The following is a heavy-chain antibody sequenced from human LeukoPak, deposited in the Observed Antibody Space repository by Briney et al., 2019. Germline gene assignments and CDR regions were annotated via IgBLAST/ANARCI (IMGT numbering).Heavy chain of an antibody. J-gene: IGHJ6*02. Sequence: GESLKISCKVSGYSFPSYWITWVRQVPGKGVWWMGRIAPSDSYTNYNPSFEGHVTMSVEKSITTVYLQWSSLKASDTAMYYCVRRLSCSGGSCFGGLFHYGMDVWGQGTTVTVSS. CDR2: IAPSDSYT. D-gene: IGHD2-15*01. CDR3: VRRLSCSGGSCFGGLFHYGMDV. CDR1: GYSFPSYW. V-gene: IGHV5-10-1*01.